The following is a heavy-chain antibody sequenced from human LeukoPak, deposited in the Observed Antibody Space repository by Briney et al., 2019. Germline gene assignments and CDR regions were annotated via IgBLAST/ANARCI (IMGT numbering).Heavy chain of an antibody. V-gene: IGHV4-39*07. CDR2: IYFGGST. D-gene: IGHD5-24*01. Sequence: SETLSLTCTVSGGSISSSSYHWGWIRQPPGKKLEWIGSIYFGGSTYYNPSLKSRVTIFVDTSKNQFSLKLSSVTAADTAVYYCARGNGYSGWFDPWGQGTLVTVSS. CDR3: ARGNGYSGWFDP. CDR1: GGSISSSSYH. J-gene: IGHJ5*02.